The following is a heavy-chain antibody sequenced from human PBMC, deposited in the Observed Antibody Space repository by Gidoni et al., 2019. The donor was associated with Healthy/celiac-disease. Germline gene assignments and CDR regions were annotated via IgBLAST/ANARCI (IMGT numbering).Heavy chain of an antibody. Sequence: QVQLVESGGGVVQPGRSLRLSCAASGFTFSSYGMHWVRQAPGKGLEWVAVIWYDGSNKYYADSVKGRFTISRDNSKNTLYLQMNSLRAEDTAVYYCARDGAYGIGADSSGYHGVDYWGQGTLVTVSS. CDR3: ARDGAYGIGADSSGYHGVDY. J-gene: IGHJ4*02. V-gene: IGHV3-33*01. D-gene: IGHD3-22*01. CDR1: GFTFSSYG. CDR2: IWYDGSNK.